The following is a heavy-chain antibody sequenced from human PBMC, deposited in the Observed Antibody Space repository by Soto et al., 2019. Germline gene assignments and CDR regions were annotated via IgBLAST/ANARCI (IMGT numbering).Heavy chain of an antibody. D-gene: IGHD2-15*01. CDR2: RYYRSRWYS. V-gene: IGHV6-1*01. Sequence: PSQTLSLTCVGSGDTVSSNSVAWNWVRQSPSRGLEWLGRRYYRSRWYSDYAVSVRSRIDINADTSKNQVSLQLNSVTPEDTAVYYCARSEEDSDYYYYGMDVWGQGTTVTVSS. CDR3: ARSEEDSDYYYYGMDV. CDR1: GDTVSSNSVA. J-gene: IGHJ6*02.